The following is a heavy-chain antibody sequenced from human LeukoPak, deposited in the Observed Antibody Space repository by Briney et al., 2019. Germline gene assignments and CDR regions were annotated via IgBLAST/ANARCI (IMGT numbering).Heavy chain of an antibody. V-gene: IGHV3-21*01. Sequence: PGGSLRLSCAASGFTFSSYGMNWVRQAPGKGLEWVSSISSTSSNIYYADSVKGRFTISRDNAKNSLFLQMSSLRAEDAALYYCATAGYSSSWRERYKYYFDYWGQGTLVTVSS. J-gene: IGHJ4*02. D-gene: IGHD6-13*01. CDR3: ATAGYSSSWRERYKYYFDY. CDR1: GFTFSSYG. CDR2: ISSTSSNI.